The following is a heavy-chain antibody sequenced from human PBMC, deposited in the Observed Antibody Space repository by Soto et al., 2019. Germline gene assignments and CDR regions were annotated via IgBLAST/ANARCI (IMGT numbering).Heavy chain of an antibody. V-gene: IGHV4-31*03. J-gene: IGHJ5*02. CDR2: IYYSGST. Sequence: SETLSLTCTVSGGSISSGGYYWSWIRQHPGKGLEWIGYIYYSGSTYYNPSLKSRVTISVDTSKNQFSLKLSSVTAADTAVYYCARDAIRGDYYDSSGYYNWFDPWGQGTLVTVSS. CDR3: ARDAIRGDYYDSSGYYNWFDP. D-gene: IGHD3-22*01. CDR1: GGSISSGGYY.